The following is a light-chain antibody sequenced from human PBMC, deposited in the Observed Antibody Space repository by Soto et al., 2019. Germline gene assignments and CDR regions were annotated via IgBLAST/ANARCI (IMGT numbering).Light chain of an antibody. CDR2: DVS. J-gene: IGLJ2*01. CDR3: SSYTSSSTLVV. CDR1: SSDVGGYNY. V-gene: IGLV2-14*01. Sequence: QSALTQPASVSGSPGQSITISCTGTSSDVGGYNYVSWYQQHPGKAPKLMIYDVSNRPSGFSNRFSGSKSGNTASLTISGLQAEDEADYYCSSYTSSSTLVVFGGGTK.